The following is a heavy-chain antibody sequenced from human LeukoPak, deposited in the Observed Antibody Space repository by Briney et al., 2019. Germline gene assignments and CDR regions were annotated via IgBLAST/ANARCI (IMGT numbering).Heavy chain of an antibody. J-gene: IGHJ5*02. CDR3: ATDGAGFDT. CDR1: GFTFSSYE. CDR2: ISSSGSTI. V-gene: IGHV3-48*03. Sequence: GGSLRLSCAASGFTFSSYETNWVRQAPGKGLEWVSYISSSGSTIYYADSVKGRFTISRDNAKNSLYLEMNNLRAEDTAVYYCATDGAGFDTWGQGVLVTVSS.